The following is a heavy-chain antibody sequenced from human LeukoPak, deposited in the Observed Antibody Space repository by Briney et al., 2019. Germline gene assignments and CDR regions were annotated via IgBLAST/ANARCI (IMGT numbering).Heavy chain of an antibody. V-gene: IGHV3-21*01. CDR2: ISSSSSYI. CDR3: ARDSLGATTKGLAS. CDR1: GFTFSSYS. J-gene: IGHJ5*01. D-gene: IGHD5-24*01. Sequence: PGGSLRLSCAASGFTFSSYSMNWVRQAPGKGLEWVSSISSSSSYIYYADSVKGRFTISRDNAKNSLYLQMNSLRAEDTAVYYCARDSLGATTKGLASWGQGTLVTVSS.